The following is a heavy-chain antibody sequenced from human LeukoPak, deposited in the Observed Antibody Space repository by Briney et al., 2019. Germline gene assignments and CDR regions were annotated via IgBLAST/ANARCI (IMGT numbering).Heavy chain of an antibody. CDR2: ISGSGGST. V-gene: IGHV3-23*01. Sequence: PGGSLRLSCAASGSTFSSYAMSWVRQAPGKGLEWVSAISGSGGSTYYADSVKGRFTISRDNSKNTLYLQMNSLRAEDTAVYYCAKDVSHSDAFDIWGQGTMVTVSS. CDR1: GSTFSSYA. CDR3: AKDVSHSDAFDI. J-gene: IGHJ3*02.